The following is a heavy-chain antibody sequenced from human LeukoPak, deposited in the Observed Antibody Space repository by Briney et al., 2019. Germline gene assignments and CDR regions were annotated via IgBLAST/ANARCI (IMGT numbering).Heavy chain of an antibody. V-gene: IGHV1-2*06. D-gene: IGHD5-24*01. CDR1: GHTFTGYY. Sequence: ASVKVSCKASGHTFTGYYMHWVRQAPGQGLEWMGRINPNSGGTNYAQKFQGRVTMTRDTSISTAYMELSRLRSDDTAVYYCFRDGYNYDYYGMDVWGQGTTVTVSS. J-gene: IGHJ6*02. CDR2: INPNSGGT. CDR3: FRDGYNYDYYGMDV.